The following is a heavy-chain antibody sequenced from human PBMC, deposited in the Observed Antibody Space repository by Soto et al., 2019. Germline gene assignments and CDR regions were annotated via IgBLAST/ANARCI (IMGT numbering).Heavy chain of an antibody. CDR2: IIPIFGKA. CDR3: ARARGWFDP. D-gene: IGHD3-10*01. CDR1: GGTFSNYP. Sequence: QVQLVQSGAEVKKPGSSVKVSCKASGGTFSNYPITWVRRAPGQGLEWLGGIIPIFGKADYTQKFQGRVIMTVDTSASIVYMELSSLRSEDTAVYYCARARGWFDPWGQGTLVTVSS. J-gene: IGHJ5*02. V-gene: IGHV1-69*06.